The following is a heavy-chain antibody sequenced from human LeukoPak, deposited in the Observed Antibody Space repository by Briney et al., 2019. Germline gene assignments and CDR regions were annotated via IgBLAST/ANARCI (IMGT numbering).Heavy chain of an antibody. D-gene: IGHD5-24*01. CDR2: INHSGST. V-gene: IGHV4-34*01. CDR3: ARVNRRWLHRDAFDI. CDR1: GGSFSGYY. Sequence: PSETLSLTCAGYGGSFSGYYWSWIRQPPGKGLEWIGEINHSGSTNYNPSLKSRVTISVDTSKNQFSLKLSSVTAADTAVYYCARVNRRWLHRDAFDIWGQGTMVTVSP. J-gene: IGHJ3*02.